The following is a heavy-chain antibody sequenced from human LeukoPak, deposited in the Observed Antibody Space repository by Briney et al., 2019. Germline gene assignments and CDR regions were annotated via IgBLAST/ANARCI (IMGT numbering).Heavy chain of an antibody. CDR3: ARVNPLYYDFWSAEYYFDY. CDR2: IYYSGST. V-gene: IGHV4-31*03. CDR1: GGSISSGGYY. Sequence: PSETLSLTCTVSGGSISSGGYYWNWIRQHPGKGLEWIGYIYYSGSTYYNPTLKSRVTISVDTSKNQFSLKLSSVTAADTAVYYCARVNPLYYDFWSAEYYFDYWGQGTLVTVSS. J-gene: IGHJ4*02. D-gene: IGHD3-3*01.